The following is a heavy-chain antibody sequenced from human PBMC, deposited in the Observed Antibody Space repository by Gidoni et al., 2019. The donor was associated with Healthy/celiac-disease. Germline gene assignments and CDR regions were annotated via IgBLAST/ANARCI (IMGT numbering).Heavy chain of an antibody. CDR2: ISYDGSYT. Sequence: QVQLVASGAGVVQPGRSLSFSCSASGSTFSSFGMLWVRQAPGKGLEWVAVISYDGSYTYHADSVNGRFTISRDNSKNTLYLQMNSLRAEDTSVYYCAKDRGYFGSGNTNDAFDIWGQGTMVTVSS. CDR1: GSTFSSFG. V-gene: IGHV3-30*18. CDR3: AKDRGYFGSGNTNDAFDI. J-gene: IGHJ3*02. D-gene: IGHD3-10*01.